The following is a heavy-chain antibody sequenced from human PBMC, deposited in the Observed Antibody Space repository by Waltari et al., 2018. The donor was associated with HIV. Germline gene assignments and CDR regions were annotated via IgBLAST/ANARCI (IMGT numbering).Heavy chain of an antibody. Sequence: QVQLVQSGAEVKKPGASVKVSCKASGYTFTGYYLNWVRQAPGQGLEWMGWISPNSGGTNYAQKFQGRGTMTRDTSISTAYMDLSRLRSDDTAVYYCVRDRLEGAFDIWGQGTMVTVSS. CDR1: GYTFTGYY. CDR2: ISPNSGGT. J-gene: IGHJ3*02. V-gene: IGHV1-2*02. CDR3: VRDRLEGAFDI. D-gene: IGHD3-3*01.